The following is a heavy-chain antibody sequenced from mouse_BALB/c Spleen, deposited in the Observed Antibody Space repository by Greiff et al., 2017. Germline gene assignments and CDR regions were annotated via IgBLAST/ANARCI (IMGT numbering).Heavy chain of an antibody. V-gene: IGHV3-6*02. D-gene: IGHD1-2*01. Sequence: VQLKESGPGLVKPSQSLSLTCSVTGYSITSGYYWNWIRQFPGNKLEWMGYISYDGSNNYNPSLKNRISITRDTSKNQFFLKLNSVTTEDTATYYCARGGTTAHWYFDVWGAGTTVTVSS. CDR1: GYSITSGYY. CDR2: ISYDGSN. J-gene: IGHJ1*01. CDR3: ARGGTTAHWYFDV.